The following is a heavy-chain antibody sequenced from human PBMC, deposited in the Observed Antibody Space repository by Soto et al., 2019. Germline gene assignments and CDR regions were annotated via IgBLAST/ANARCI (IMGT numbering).Heavy chain of an antibody. Sequence: QVQLQQWSAGLLKPSATLSLTCAVDGRSFTGYYWRWIRQPPGKGLEWIGEINHSGSTNYNPSLKSRVTISVDTSKIQFSLKLSSVTAADTAVYYCAGDTVGYNPFDYWGQGTLVTVSS. J-gene: IGHJ4*02. V-gene: IGHV4-34*01. CDR1: GRSFTGYY. CDR3: AGDTVGYNPFDY. CDR2: INHSGST. D-gene: IGHD1-26*01.